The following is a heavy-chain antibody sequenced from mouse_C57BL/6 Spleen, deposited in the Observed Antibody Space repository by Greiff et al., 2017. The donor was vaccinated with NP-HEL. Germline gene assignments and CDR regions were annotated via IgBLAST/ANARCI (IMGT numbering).Heavy chain of an antibody. Sequence: EVKLVESGPGLVKPSQSLSLTCSVTGYSITSGYYWNWIRQFPGNKLEWMGYISYDGSNNYNPSLKNRISITRDTSKNQFFLKLNSVTTEDTATYYCARVGSNYDFDVWGTGTTVTVSS. V-gene: IGHV3-6*01. J-gene: IGHJ1*03. CDR3: ARVGSNYDFDV. CDR2: ISYDGSN. D-gene: IGHD2-5*01. CDR1: GYSITSGYY.